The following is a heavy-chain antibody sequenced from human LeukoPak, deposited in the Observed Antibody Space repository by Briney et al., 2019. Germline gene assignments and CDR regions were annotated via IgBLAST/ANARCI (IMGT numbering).Heavy chain of an antibody. V-gene: IGHV4-59*01. D-gene: IGHD2-2*01. CDR1: GGSISSYY. CDR3: ARVGCSSTSCPPRSNWFDP. CDR2: IYYSGST. Sequence: SETLSLTCTVSGGSISSYYWSWIRQPPGKGLEWIGYIYYSGSTNYNPSLKSRVTISVDTSKNQFSLKLSSVTAADTAVYYCARVGCSSTSCPPRSNWFDPWGQGTLVTVSS. J-gene: IGHJ5*02.